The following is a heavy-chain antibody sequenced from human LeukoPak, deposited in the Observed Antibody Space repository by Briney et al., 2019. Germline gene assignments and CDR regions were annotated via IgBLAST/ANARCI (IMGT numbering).Heavy chain of an antibody. D-gene: IGHD1-14*01. V-gene: IGHV1-69*05. J-gene: IGHJ4*02. CDR2: VIPIFGTA. Sequence: SETVSCKASGGTFSSYAISWVRQAPGQGLEWMGRVIPIFGTANYAQKFQGRVTITTDESTSTAYMELSSLRSEDTAVYYCAESSGGEYYFDYWGQGTLVTVSS. CDR1: GGTFSSYA. CDR3: AESSGGEYYFDY.